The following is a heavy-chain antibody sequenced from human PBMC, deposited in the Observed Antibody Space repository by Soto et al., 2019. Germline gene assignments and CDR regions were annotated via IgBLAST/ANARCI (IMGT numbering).Heavy chain of an antibody. D-gene: IGHD2-21*01. CDR1: GFTFSRYS. CDR3: ASEYCTGNSCYSRIFDF. J-gene: IGHJ4*02. Sequence: PGGSLRLSCEGSGFTFSRYSMDWVRQAPGKGLEWVASISSTSTYIYYGDFVKGRFSIARDNAKNSLYLQMDSLRDEDTALYYCASEYCTGNSCYSRIFDFWGQGT. CDR2: ISSTSTYI. V-gene: IGHV3-21*01.